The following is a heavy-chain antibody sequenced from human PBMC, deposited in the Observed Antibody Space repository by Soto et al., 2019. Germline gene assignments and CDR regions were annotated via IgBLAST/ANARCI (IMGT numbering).Heavy chain of an antibody. V-gene: IGHV4-31*03. CDR3: ARDPAP. Sequence: SETLSRTCTFSGGSSTRGGYYWSWIRQHPGKGLEWIGYIYNSGTTYYNPSLKSRVTISVDTSKNQFSLKLTSVTAADTAVYYCARDPAPWGQGTLVTVSS. CDR1: GGSSTRGGYY. CDR2: IYNSGTT. J-gene: IGHJ5*02.